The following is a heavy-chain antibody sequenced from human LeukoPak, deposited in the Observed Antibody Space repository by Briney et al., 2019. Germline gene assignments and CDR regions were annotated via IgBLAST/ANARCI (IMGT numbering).Heavy chain of an antibody. CDR1: GFTFSSYS. V-gene: IGHV3-48*01. CDR2: ISSSSSNI. CDR3: ARGIDY. J-gene: IGHJ4*02. Sequence: GGSLRLSCAPSGFTFSSYSMNWLRQAPGKGLEWVSYISSSSSNIYYADSVRGRFTISRDTSKNMVFLQMNSLRVEDTAVYYCARGIDYWGRGTLVTVSS.